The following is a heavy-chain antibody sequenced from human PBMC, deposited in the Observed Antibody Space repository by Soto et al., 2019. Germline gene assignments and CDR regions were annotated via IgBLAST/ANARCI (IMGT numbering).Heavy chain of an antibody. CDR2: INPNSGGT. J-gene: IGHJ6*02. CDR1: GYTFTGYY. D-gene: IGHD6-13*01. V-gene: IGHV1-2*04. Sequence: ASVKVSCKASGYTFTGYYMHWVRQAPGQGLEWMGWINPNSGGTNYAQKFQGWVTMTRDTSISTAYMELSRLRSDDTAVYYCARTLLPQGXAAGAYYYGMXVWGQGTTVXVSS. CDR3: ARTLLPQGXAAGAYYYGMXV.